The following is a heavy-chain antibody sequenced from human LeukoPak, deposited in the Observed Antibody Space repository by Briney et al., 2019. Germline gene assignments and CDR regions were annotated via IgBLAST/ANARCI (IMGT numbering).Heavy chain of an antibody. CDR3: ARDHRLGYFDY. J-gene: IGHJ4*02. Sequence: PGGSLRLSCAASGSTFSSYVMNWIRQAPGKGLEWVSYISTTSTTIYYADSVKGRFTISRDNAKNSLYLQINSLRAEDTAVYYCARDHRLGYFDYWGQGTLVTVSS. D-gene: IGHD1-26*01. CDR1: GSTFSSYV. CDR2: ISTTSTTI. V-gene: IGHV3-48*03.